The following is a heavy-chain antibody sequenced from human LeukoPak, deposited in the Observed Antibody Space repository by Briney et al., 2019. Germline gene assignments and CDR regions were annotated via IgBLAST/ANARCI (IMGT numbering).Heavy chain of an antibody. Sequence: GGSLRLSCAASGFTFSSYAMHWVRQAPGKGLEWVAVVSYDGSNKYYADSVKGRFTISRDNSKNTLYLQMSSLRAEDTAVYYCARDLLRFLEWLPPRDYYYGMDVWGQGTTVTVSS. CDR3: ARDLLRFLEWLPPRDYYYGMDV. CDR2: VSYDGSNK. V-gene: IGHV3-30-3*01. D-gene: IGHD3-3*01. J-gene: IGHJ6*02. CDR1: GFTFSSYA.